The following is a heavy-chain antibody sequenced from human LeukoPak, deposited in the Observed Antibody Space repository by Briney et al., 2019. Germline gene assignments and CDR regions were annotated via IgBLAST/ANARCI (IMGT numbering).Heavy chain of an antibody. D-gene: IGHD4-17*01. Sequence: ASAKVSCKASGYTFTGYYMHWVRQAPGQGLEWMGWINPNSGGTNYAQKFQGRVTMTRDTSISTAYMELSRLRSDDTAVYYCARNYGDSYCFDYWGQGTLVTVSS. V-gene: IGHV1-2*02. J-gene: IGHJ4*02. CDR2: INPNSGGT. CDR3: ARNYGDSYCFDY. CDR1: GYTFTGYY.